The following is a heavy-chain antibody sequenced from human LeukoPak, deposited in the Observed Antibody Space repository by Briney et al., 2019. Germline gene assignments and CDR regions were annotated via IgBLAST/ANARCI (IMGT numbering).Heavy chain of an antibody. CDR3: ARGQEAATGQLPDWFDP. D-gene: IGHD2-15*01. CDR2: INHSGGT. Sequence: SETLSLTCAVYGXSFSGYYWSWIRQPPGKGLEWIAEINHSGGTNYNPYLKSRVTLSVDLSKSHFSLKLTSVTAAHTAVYYCARGQEAATGQLPDWFDPWGQGTLVTVSS. CDR1: GXSFSGYY. J-gene: IGHJ5*02. V-gene: IGHV4-34*01.